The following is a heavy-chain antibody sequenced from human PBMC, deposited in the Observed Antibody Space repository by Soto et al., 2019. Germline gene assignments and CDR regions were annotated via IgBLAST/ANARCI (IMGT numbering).Heavy chain of an antibody. CDR1: GGSISSYY. Sequence: QVQLQESGPGLVKPSETLSLTCTVSGGSISSYYWSWIRQPPGKGLEWIGYIYYSGSTNYNPSLKSRVTISVDTFKNQFSLKLSSVTAADTAVYYCARARLSRSWWFDPWGQGTLVTVSS. CDR2: IYYSGST. D-gene: IGHD3-10*01. J-gene: IGHJ5*02. V-gene: IGHV4-59*01. CDR3: ARARLSRSWWFDP.